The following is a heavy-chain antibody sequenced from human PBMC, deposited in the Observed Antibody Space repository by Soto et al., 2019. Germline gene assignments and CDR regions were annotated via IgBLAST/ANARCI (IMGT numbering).Heavy chain of an antibody. CDR2: IIPMFGTA. CDR3: ARSRANYYDSRGYYYSTFDY. V-gene: IGHV1-69*12. D-gene: IGHD3-22*01. J-gene: IGHJ4*02. CDR1: GGTFSSYA. Sequence: QVQLVQSGAEVKKPGSSVKVSCETSGGTFSSYAISWVRQAPGQGLEWMGGIIPMFGTANYAQKFQGRVTITADESTSTAYMELSSLRSEDTAVYYCARSRANYYDSRGYYYSTFDYWGQGTLVTVSS.